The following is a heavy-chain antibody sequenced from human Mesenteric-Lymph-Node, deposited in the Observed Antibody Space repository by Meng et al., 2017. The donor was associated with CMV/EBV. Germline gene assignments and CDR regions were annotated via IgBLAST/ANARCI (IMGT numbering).Heavy chain of an antibody. V-gene: IGHV1-8*01. CDR3: ARGRSLRNCRDGYNCYLVEHREYNWFDP. CDR2: MNPNSGNT. J-gene: IGHJ5*02. D-gene: IGHD5-24*01. CDR1: GYTFTSYD. Sequence: ASVKVSCKASGYTFTSYDINWVRQATGQGLEWMGWMNPNSGNTGYAQKFQGRVTMTRNTSISTAYMELSSPRSEDTAVYYCARGRSLRNCRDGYNCYLVEHREYNWFDPWGQGTLVTVSS.